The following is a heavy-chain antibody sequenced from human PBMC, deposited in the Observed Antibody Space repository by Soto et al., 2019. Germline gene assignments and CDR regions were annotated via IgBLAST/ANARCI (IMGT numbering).Heavy chain of an antibody. CDR2: ISSSSSYI. V-gene: IGHV3-21*01. D-gene: IGHD4-17*01. J-gene: IGHJ4*02. CDR3: ARDGTTTVTTWGEFDY. Sequence: GGSLRLSCAASGFTFSSYSMNWVRQAPGKGLEWVSSISSSSSYIYYADSVKGRFTISRDNAKNSLYLQMNSLRAEDTAVYYCARDGTTTVTTWGEFDYWGQGTLVTVSS. CDR1: GFTFSSYS.